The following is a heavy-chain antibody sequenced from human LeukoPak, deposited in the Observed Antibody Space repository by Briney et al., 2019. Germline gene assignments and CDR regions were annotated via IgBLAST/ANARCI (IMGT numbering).Heavy chain of an antibody. D-gene: IGHD4-17*01. V-gene: IGHV4-59*08. CDR1: GGSISSYY. CDR3: ARSYGDYLNHFDY. CDR2: IYYSGST. Sequence: SETLSLTCTVSGGSISSYYWSWIRQPPGKGLEWIGYIYYSGSTNYNPSLKSRVTISVDTSKSQFSLKLSSVTAADTAVYYCARSYGDYLNHFDYWGQGTLVTVSS. J-gene: IGHJ4*02.